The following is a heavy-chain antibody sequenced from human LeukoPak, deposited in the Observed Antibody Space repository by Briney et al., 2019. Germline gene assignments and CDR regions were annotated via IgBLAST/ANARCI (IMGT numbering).Heavy chain of an antibody. CDR1: GFTLSNYG. V-gene: IGHV3-23*01. CDR3: AKRGVVIRVILVGFHKEAYYFDS. J-gene: IGHJ4*02. CDR2: IGGSGGGT. Sequence: GGSLRLSCAVSGFTLSNYGMSWVRQAPGKGLEWVAGIGGSGGGTNYADSVKGQFTISRDNPKNTLYLQMNSLRAEDTAVYFCAKRGVVIRVILVGFHKEAYYFDSWGQGALVTVSS. D-gene: IGHD3-22*01.